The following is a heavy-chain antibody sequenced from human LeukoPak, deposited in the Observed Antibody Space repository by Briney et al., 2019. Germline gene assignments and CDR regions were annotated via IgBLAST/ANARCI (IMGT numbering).Heavy chain of an antibody. V-gene: IGHV1-69*04. J-gene: IGHJ4*02. Sequence: ASVKVSCKASGGTFTSYAISWVRQAPGQGLEWMGRIIPILGIANYAQKFQGRVTITAEKSTRTAYMELSSLRSEDTAVYYCARAKYYYDSSGYPFYYFDYWGQGTLVTVSS. D-gene: IGHD3-22*01. CDR3: ARAKYYYDSSGYPFYYFDY. CDR1: GGTFTSYA. CDR2: IIPILGIA.